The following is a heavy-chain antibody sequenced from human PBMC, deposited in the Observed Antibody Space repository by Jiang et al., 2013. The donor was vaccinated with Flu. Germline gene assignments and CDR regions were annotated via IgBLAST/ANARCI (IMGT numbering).Heavy chain of an antibody. J-gene: IGHJ6*04. CDR1: GYTFTSYA. CDR3: ARVPGDGYNSYYYYGMDV. CDR2: INTNTGNP. Sequence: SVKVSCKASGYTFTSYAMNWVRQAPGQGLEWMGWINTNTGNPTYAQGFTGRFVFSLDTSVSTAYLQICSLKAEDTAVYYCARVPGDGYNSYYYYGMDVWGKGTTVTVSS. V-gene: IGHV7-4-1*01. D-gene: IGHD5-24*01.